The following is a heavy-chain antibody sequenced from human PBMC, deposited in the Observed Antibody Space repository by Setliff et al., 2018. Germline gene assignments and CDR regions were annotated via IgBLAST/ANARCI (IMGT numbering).Heavy chain of an antibody. CDR2: IYTSWST. CDR3: VRMSGFLYMDV. D-gene: IGHD3-3*01. V-gene: IGHV4-61*09. J-gene: IGHJ6*03. CDR1: GDSISSRTYY. Sequence: SETLSLTCTVSGDSISSRTYYWSWIRQPAGKGLEWIGHIYTSWSTIYNPSLKSRLTISLDTSKNQFSLTLSSVTAADTAVYYCVRMSGFLYMDVWGKGTTVTVSS.